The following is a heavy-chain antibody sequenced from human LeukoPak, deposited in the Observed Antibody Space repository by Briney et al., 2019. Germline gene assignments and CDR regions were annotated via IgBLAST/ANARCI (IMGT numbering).Heavy chain of an antibody. CDR2: IYYNGIS. V-gene: IGHV4-59*01. J-gene: IGHJ4*02. Sequence: SETLSLTCTVSGGSISGYYWSWIRQPPGKGLEWIAYIYYNGISNYNPSLKSRVIISVDSSKNQFSLKLTSVTAADTAVYYCARDGYYGSGSHTAYFDYWGQGTLVTVSS. D-gene: IGHD3-10*01. CDR3: ARDGYYGSGSHTAYFDY. CDR1: GGSISGYY.